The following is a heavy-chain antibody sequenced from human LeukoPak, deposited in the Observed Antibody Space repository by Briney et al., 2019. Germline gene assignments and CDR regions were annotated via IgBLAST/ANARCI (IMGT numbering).Heavy chain of an antibody. Sequence: PSQTLSLTCAVSVGSISSGCYSWSWIRQPPGKGLEWIGYIYHSGSTYYNPSLKSRVTISVDRSKNQFSLKLSSVTAADTAVYYCASRPTVGAYYYGMDVWGQGTTVTVSS. J-gene: IGHJ6*02. CDR1: VGSISSGCYS. V-gene: IGHV4-30-2*01. CDR2: IYHSGST. CDR3: ASRPTVGAYYYGMDV. D-gene: IGHD4-11*01.